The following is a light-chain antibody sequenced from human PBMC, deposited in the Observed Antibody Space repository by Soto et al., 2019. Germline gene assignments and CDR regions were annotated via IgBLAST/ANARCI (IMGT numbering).Light chain of an antibody. CDR1: QSVSSN. V-gene: IGKV3-15*01. CDR3: QQYSNWPPYT. Sequence: ETVMTQSPATLSVSPGEGATLSCRASQSVSSNLAWYQQKPGQAPRLLIYGASTRATAIPARFSGSGFGTEFTLTISSLQSEDFAVYYCQQYSNWPPYTFGQGTKLEIK. CDR2: GAS. J-gene: IGKJ2*01.